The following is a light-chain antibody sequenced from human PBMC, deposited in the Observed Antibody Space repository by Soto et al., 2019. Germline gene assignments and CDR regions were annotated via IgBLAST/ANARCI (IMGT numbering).Light chain of an antibody. CDR3: SSYTNSDTWV. V-gene: IGLV2-14*01. CDR2: EVS. CDR1: SSDVGGYNY. Sequence: QSALTQPASVSGSPGQSITISCTGTSSDVGGYNYVSWYQQHPGQVPKLTIYEVSNRPSGVSNRFSGSKSGNTASLTISGLQAEDGADYYCSSYTNSDTWVFGGGTKLTVL. J-gene: IGLJ3*02.